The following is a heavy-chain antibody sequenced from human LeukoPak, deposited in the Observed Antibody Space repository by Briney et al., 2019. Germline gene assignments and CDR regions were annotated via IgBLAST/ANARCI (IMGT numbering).Heavy chain of an antibody. V-gene: IGHV1-2*02. CDR3: ARGSITMVRGVIGRY. Sequence: ASVEVSCKASGYTFTGYYMHWVRQAPGQGLEWMGWINPNSGGTNYAQKFQGRVTMTRDTSISTACMELSRLRSDDTAVYYCARGSITMVRGVIGRYWGQGTLVTVSS. CDR1: GYTFTGYY. J-gene: IGHJ4*02. CDR2: INPNSGGT. D-gene: IGHD3-10*01.